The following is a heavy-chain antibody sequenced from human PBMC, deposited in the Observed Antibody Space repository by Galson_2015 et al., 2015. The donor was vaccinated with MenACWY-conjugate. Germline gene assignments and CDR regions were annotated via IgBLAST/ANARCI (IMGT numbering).Heavy chain of an antibody. J-gene: IGHJ3*02. CDR3: ARGRGPYDAFDI. D-gene: IGHD3-10*01. Sequence: SLRLSCAASGFTLSSCGMHWVRQAPGKGLEWLAVIWSNGINNYYADSVKGRFTISRDDSKHSLLLQMNSLRVDDTAVYYCARGRGPYDAFDIWGQGTMVTVSS. V-gene: IGHV3-33*01. CDR2: IWSNGINN. CDR1: GFTLSSCG.